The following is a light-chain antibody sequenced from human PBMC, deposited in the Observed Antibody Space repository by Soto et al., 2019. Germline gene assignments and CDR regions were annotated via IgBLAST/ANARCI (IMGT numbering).Light chain of an antibody. CDR2: GNS. CDR3: QVWDGSSDQRV. Sequence: SYELTQPPSVSVAPGQAARITCGGINIGSKSVHWYQQKPGQAPVLVVYGNSDRPSGIPERFSDSNSGNTATLTISRVEAGDEADYYCQVWDGSSDQRVFGGGTKVTVL. J-gene: IGLJ3*02. CDR1: NIGSKS. V-gene: IGLV3-21*02.